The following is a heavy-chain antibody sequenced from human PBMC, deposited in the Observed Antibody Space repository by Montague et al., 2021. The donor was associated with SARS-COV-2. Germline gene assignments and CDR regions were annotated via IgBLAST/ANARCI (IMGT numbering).Heavy chain of an antibody. V-gene: IGHV3-23*03. D-gene: IGHD6-19*01. Sequence: SRRLSLSASGFTFSNYAMNWVRQAPGKGLEWVSIIYSGAGAYYADSVKGRFTISRDNSKKTLFLQLDSLRAEDTAVYYCAKGVAGTGIDALDFWGQGTMVTVSA. CDR3: AKGVAGTGIDALDF. J-gene: IGHJ3*01. CDR2: IYSGAGA. CDR1: GFTFSNYA.